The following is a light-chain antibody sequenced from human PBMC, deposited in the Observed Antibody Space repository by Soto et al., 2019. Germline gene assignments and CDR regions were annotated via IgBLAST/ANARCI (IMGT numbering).Light chain of an antibody. V-gene: IGLV1-47*01. CDR1: SSNIGSNH. Sequence: QAVVTQPPSASGTPGQRVTISCSGSSSNIGSNHVYWYQQFPGMAPKLLMYRSDQRPTGVPDRFSGSRSGTSASLAISGLRSDDEAEYYCSARDDILSGVVFGGGTKLTVL. J-gene: IGLJ2*01. CDR3: SARDDILSGVV. CDR2: RSD.